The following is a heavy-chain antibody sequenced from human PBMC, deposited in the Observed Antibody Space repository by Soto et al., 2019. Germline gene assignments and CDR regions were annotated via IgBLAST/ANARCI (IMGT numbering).Heavy chain of an antibody. Sequence: ASVKVSCKASGGTFSSYAISWVRQAPGQGLEWMGGIIPIFGTANYAQKFQGRVTITADESTSTAYMELSSLRSEDTAVYYCARSYYYGPGSYFWFDPWGQGTLVTVS. J-gene: IGHJ5*02. CDR3: ARSYYYGPGSYFWFDP. CDR2: IIPIFGTA. V-gene: IGHV1-69*13. D-gene: IGHD3-10*01. CDR1: GGTFSSYA.